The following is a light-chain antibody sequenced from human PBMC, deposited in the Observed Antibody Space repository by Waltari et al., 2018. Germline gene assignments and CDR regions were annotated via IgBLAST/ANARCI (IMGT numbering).Light chain of an antibody. CDR2: VNGDGSH. Sequence: QLVLTQSPSASASLGASVKLTCTLSSGHSSTCLAWHQQRPEKGPRYLMKVNGDGSHSKGDEIPDRFSGSSSGAERYLTISSLQSEDEADYYCQTGGHGTWVFGGGTKLTVL. J-gene: IGLJ3*02. V-gene: IGLV4-69*01. CDR3: QTGGHGTWV. CDR1: SGHSSTC.